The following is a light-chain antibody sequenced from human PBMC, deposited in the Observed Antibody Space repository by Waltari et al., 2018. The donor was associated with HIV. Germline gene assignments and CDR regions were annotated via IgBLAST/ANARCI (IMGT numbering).Light chain of an antibody. CDR1: SSNIGAGYD. Sequence: QSVLTQPPSVSGAPGQRVTISCTGSSSNIGAGYDVHWYQQLPGTAPNLLIYGNSNRPSGVPDRFSGSKSGPSASLAITGLQAEDEADYYCQSYDSSLSGYWVFGGGTKLTVL. CDR3: QSYDSSLSGYWV. J-gene: IGLJ3*02. CDR2: GNS. V-gene: IGLV1-40*01.